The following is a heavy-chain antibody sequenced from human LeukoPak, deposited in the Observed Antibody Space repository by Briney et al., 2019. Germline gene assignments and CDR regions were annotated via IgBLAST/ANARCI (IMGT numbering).Heavy chain of an antibody. CDR1: GFSFNNHA. D-gene: IGHD3-10*01. CDR2: ISVSGDST. V-gene: IGHV3-23*01. CDR3: ARRGGRNGWGDFDY. Sequence: GGSLRLACAASGFSFNNHAMNWVRQAPGKGLEWDSTISVSGDSTFYADSVRGRFTISRDTSRNSLSLHMNSLRAEDTAVYFCARRGGRNGWGDFDYWGQGTLVTVSS. J-gene: IGHJ4*02.